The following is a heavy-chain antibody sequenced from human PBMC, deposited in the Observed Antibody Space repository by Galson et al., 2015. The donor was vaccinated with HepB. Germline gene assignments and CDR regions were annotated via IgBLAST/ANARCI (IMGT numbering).Heavy chain of an antibody. CDR2: ISYDGSNK. CDR3: ARAPYSSGWYLRY. V-gene: IGHV3-30-3*01. CDR1: GFTFSSYA. D-gene: IGHD6-19*01. Sequence: SLRLSCAASGFTFSSYAMHWVRQAPGKGLEWVAVISYDGSNKYYADSVKGRFTISRDNSKNTLYLQMNSLRAEDTAVYYCARAPYSSGWYLRYWGQGTLVTVSS. J-gene: IGHJ4*02.